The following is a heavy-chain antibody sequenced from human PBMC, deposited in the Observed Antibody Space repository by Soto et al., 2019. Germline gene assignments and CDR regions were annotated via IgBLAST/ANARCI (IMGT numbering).Heavy chain of an antibody. CDR1: GYTFTSYG. Sequence: GASVKVSCKASGYTFTSYGISWVRQAPGQGLEWMGGIIPIFGTANYAQKFQGRVTITADESTSAAYMELSSLRSEDTAVYYCARDIAARGGWFDPWGQGTLVTVSS. CDR2: IIPIFGTA. J-gene: IGHJ5*02. V-gene: IGHV1-69*13. D-gene: IGHD6-6*01. CDR3: ARDIAARGGWFDP.